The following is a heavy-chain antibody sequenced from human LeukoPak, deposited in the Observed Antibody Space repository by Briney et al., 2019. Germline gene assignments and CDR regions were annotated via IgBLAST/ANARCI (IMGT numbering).Heavy chain of an antibody. V-gene: IGHV1-2*02. CDR1: GYTFTGYY. CDR3: ARDLVDYPTGPGDY. Sequence: GASVKVSCKASGYTFTGYYMHWVRQAPGQGLEWMGWINPNSGGTNYAQKFQGRVTMTRDTSISTAYMELSRLRSDDTAVYYCARDLVDYPTGPGDYWGQGTLVTVSS. J-gene: IGHJ4*02. CDR2: INPNSGGT. D-gene: IGHD4-11*01.